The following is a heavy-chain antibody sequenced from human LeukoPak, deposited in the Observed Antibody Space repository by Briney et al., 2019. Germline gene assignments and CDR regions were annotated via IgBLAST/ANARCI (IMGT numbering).Heavy chain of an antibody. CDR1: GYTFTGYY. CDR3: ASGEAYYYDSSGYSIGAFDI. Sequence: ASVKVSCKASGYTFTGYYMHWVRQAPGQGLEWMGWINPNSGGTNYAQKFQGRVTMTRDTSISTAYMELSRLRSDDTAVYYCASGEAYYYDSSGYSIGAFDIWGQGTMVTVSS. V-gene: IGHV1-2*02. D-gene: IGHD3-22*01. CDR2: INPNSGGT. J-gene: IGHJ3*02.